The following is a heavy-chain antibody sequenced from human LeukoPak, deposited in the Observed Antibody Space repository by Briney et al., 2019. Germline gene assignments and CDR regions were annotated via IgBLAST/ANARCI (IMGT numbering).Heavy chain of an antibody. Sequence: GGSLRLSCAASGFTFSNYGVHWVRQAPGKGLEWVTVISYDGGNKYFADSVKGRFTISRDNSKNTLYLQMNSLRPEDTAVYYCARGSVVGARGLGDYWGQGTLVTVSS. CDR3: ARGSVVGARGLGDY. V-gene: IGHV3-30*03. CDR1: GFTFSNYG. CDR2: ISYDGGNK. D-gene: IGHD1-26*01. J-gene: IGHJ4*02.